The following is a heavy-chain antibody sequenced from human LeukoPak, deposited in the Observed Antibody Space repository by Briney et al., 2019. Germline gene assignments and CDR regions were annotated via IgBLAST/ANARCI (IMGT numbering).Heavy chain of an antibody. CDR1: GFTFSSYG. D-gene: IGHD3-10*01. J-gene: IGHJ4*02. V-gene: IGHV3-23*01. CDR3: AKEKYYYGSGSYYFDY. Sequence: GGSLRLSCAASGFTFSSYGMSWVRQAPGKGLEWVSAISGSGGSTYYADSVKGRFTISRDNSKNTLYLQMNSLRAEDTAVYYCAKEKYYYGSGSYYFDYWGQGTLVTVSS. CDR2: ISGSGGST.